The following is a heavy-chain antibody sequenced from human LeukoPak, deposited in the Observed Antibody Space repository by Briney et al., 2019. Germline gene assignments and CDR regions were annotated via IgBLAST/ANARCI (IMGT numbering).Heavy chain of an antibody. J-gene: IGHJ4*02. Sequence: SETLSLTYTVSGGSISSSSYYWGWIRQPPGKGLEWIGSIYYRGSTYYNPSLKSRVTISVDTSKNQFSLKLSSVTAADTAVYYCARPRDGSGSYYIIPDYWGQGTLVTVSS. D-gene: IGHD3-10*01. V-gene: IGHV4-39*01. CDR3: ARPRDGSGSYYIIPDY. CDR1: GGSISSSSYY. CDR2: IYYRGST.